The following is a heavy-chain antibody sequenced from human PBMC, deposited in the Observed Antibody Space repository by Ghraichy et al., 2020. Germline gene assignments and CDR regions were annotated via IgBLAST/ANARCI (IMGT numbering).Heavy chain of an antibody. J-gene: IGHJ6*02. D-gene: IGHD2-8*01. CDR1: GGSVSSVSYS. CDR3: ARATNPNFYSYYAMDV. V-gene: IGHV4-61*01. CDR2: VHYRGST. Sequence: GSLRLSCTVSGGSVSSVSYSWIWIRQPPGKGLEWIGYVHYRGSTNYNPSLRSRLTVSVDTSKNQISLNLRSVTAADAAVYYCARATNPNFYSYYAMDVWGQRTTVTVSS.